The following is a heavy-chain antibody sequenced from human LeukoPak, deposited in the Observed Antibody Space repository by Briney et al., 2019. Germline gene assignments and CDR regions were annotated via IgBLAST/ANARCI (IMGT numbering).Heavy chain of an antibody. CDR3: ARGRPRAELDPSFPFDY. Sequence: ASVKVSCKASGYTFTGYYMHWVRQAPGQGLEWMGWINPNSGGTNYAQKFQGRVTMTRDTSISTAYMELSRLRSDDTAVYYCARGRPRAELDPSFPFDYWGQGTLVTVSS. V-gene: IGHV1-2*02. CDR2: INPNSGGT. CDR1: GYTFTGYY. D-gene: IGHD1-1*01. J-gene: IGHJ4*02.